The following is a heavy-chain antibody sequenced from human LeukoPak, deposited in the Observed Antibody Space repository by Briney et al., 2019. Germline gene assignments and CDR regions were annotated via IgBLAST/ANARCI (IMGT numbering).Heavy chain of an antibody. CDR2: INGDNGNT. CDR3: ARSSSGTYHY. V-gene: IGHV1-3*01. D-gene: IGHD3-10*01. J-gene: IGHJ4*02. CDR1: GYNFPSYT. Sequence: ASVKVSCMTSGYNFPSYTMHWLRQAPGQSPEWMGSINGDNGNTRYSEKFQDRVTFTRNTSASSAYMELSSLRFEDTAVYYCARSSSGTYHYWGQGTLVTVSS.